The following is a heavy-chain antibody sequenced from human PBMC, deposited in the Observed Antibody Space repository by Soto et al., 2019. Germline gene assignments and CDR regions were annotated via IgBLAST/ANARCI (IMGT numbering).Heavy chain of an antibody. CDR2: VYNSGST. V-gene: IGHV4-59*01. CDR3: ARYRREAVAGYTLDN. CDR1: GGSISSNY. D-gene: IGHD6-13*01. Sequence: PSETLSLTCTVSGGSISSNYWTWIRQPPGKGLEWIGYVYNSGSTNYNPSLKSRVTISEDTSRSQFSLKVNSMTAADTAVYYCARYRREAVAGYTLDNWGQGILVTVSS. J-gene: IGHJ4*02.